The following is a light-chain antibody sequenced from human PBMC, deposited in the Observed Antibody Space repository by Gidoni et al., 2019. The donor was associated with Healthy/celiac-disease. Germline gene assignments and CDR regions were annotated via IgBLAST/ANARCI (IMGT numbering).Light chain of an antibody. V-gene: IGKV4-1*01. Sequence: DIVMTQSPDSPAVSLGETATINCKSSQSVLYSTNNKNYLAWYQQKPGQPPKLLIYWASTRESGVPDRFSGSGSGSDFTLNISSLQAEDVAVYYCQQYYRTPPTFGGGTKVEIK. J-gene: IGKJ4*01. CDR2: WAS. CDR1: QSVLYSTNNKNY. CDR3: QQYYRTPPT.